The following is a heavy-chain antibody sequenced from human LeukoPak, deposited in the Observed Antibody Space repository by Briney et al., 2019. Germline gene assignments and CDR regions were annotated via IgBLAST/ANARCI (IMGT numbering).Heavy chain of an antibody. J-gene: IGHJ4*02. V-gene: IGHV3-7*01. Sequence: GGSLRLSCAASEFTFNTYWMSWVRQAPGKGLEWVANINQDGSEKYYVDSVKGRFTISRDNAKNSLYLQMNSLRAEDTAVYYCARGQYSSGSGDFDYWGQGTLVTVSS. D-gene: IGHD6-19*01. CDR1: EFTFNTYW. CDR2: INQDGSEK. CDR3: ARGQYSSGSGDFDY.